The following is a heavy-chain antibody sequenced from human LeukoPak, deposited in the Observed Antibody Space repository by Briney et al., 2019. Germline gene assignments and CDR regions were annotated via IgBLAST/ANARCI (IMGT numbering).Heavy chain of an antibody. CDR1: GGSISSGGYS. V-gene: IGHV4-30-4*07. J-gene: IGHJ4*02. CDR3: ARVRRTDYGDYVDY. D-gene: IGHD4-17*01. Sequence: PSQTLSLTCAVSGGSISSGGYSWSWIRQPPGKGLEWIGYIYYSGSTYYNPSLKSRVTISVDTSKNQFSLKLSSVTAADTAVYYCARVRRTDYGDYVDYWGQGTLVTVSS. CDR2: IYYSGST.